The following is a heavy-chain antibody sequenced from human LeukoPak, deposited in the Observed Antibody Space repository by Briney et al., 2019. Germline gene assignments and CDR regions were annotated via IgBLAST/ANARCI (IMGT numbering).Heavy chain of an antibody. CDR2: MNPNSGNT. D-gene: IGHD3-3*01. CDR3: ARGVFGVAAKNDAFDI. J-gene: IGHJ3*02. V-gene: IGHV1-8*01. CDR1: GYTFTSYE. Sequence: RASVKVSCKASGYTFTSYEIHWLRPATGQGLEGMGWMNPNSGNTDYPHKFQGRVTMTRNTSISTTYMELSSLRSEDTAVYYCARGVFGVAAKNDAFDIWGQGTMVTVSS.